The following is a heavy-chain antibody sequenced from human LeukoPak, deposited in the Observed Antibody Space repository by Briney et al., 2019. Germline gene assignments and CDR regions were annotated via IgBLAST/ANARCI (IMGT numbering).Heavy chain of an antibody. Sequence: GGSLRLSCAASGFTFSSYWMHWVRHAPGKGLVWVSRINTDGSSASHADSVKGRFTSSRDNAKNTLYLQMNSLRAEDTAVYYCTRDRLGGFDIWGQGTMVTVSS. CDR2: INTDGSSA. J-gene: IGHJ3*02. V-gene: IGHV3-74*01. CDR1: GFTFSSYW. CDR3: TRDRLGGFDI.